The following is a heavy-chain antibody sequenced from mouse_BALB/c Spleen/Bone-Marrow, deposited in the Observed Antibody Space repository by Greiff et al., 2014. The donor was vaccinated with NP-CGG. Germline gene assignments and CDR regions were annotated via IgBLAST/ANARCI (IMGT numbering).Heavy chain of an antibody. CDR3: ARRGSPCYFDY. Sequence: VQLQQSGPELVKPGASAKISCKASGYTLTDYNMHWVKQSHGKSLEWIGYIYPNNGGTGYNQKFKSKATVTADNSSSTAYMELRSLTSEDSAVYYCARRGSPCYFDYWGQGTTLTVSS. J-gene: IGHJ2*01. CDR1: GYTLTDYN. V-gene: IGHV1S29*02. D-gene: IGHD6-1*01. CDR2: IYPNNGGT.